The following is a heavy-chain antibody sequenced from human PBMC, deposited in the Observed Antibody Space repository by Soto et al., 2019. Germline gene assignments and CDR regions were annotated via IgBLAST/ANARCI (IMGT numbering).Heavy chain of an antibody. CDR3: ARHPNVVVTVTRLHYYYCMDV. V-gene: IGHV3-74*01. J-gene: IGHJ6*02. CDR2: INSDGSST. CDR1: GFTFSSYW. Sequence: EVQLVESGGGLVQPGGSLRLSCAASGFTFSSYWMHWVRQAPGKGLVWVSRINSDGSSTSYADSVKGRFTISRDNAKNTLYQQRNSLRAEVTAVYYCARHPNVVVTVTRLHYYYCMDVWGQGTTVTVSS. D-gene: IGHD2-21*02.